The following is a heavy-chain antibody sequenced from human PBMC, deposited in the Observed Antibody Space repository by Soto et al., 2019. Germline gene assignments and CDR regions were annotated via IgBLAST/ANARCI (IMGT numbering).Heavy chain of an antibody. CDR3: AGPTVAVPPGSPPSY. CDR2: INHSGST. Sequence: PSETLSLTCAVYGGSFSGYYWSWIRQPPGKGLEWIGEINHSGSTNYNPSLKSRVTISVDTSRNQFSLKLSSVTAADTAVYYCAGPTVAVPPGSPPSYWGQGTLVTVSS. J-gene: IGHJ4*02. D-gene: IGHD2-15*01. CDR1: GGSFSGYY. V-gene: IGHV4-34*01.